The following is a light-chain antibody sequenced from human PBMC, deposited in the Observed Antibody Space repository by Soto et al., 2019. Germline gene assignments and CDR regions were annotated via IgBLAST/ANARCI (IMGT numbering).Light chain of an antibody. J-gene: IGKJ4*01. V-gene: IGKV3-20*01. CDR1: QSVSSIY. Sequence: EIVLTQSPGTLSLSPGERATLSCRASQSVSSIYLAWYQHKPGQATRLLIYGASSRATGIPDRFSGSGSGTDFTLTIRRLEPEDFAVYYCQQYGSSLLTFGGGTKVEIK. CDR3: QQYGSSLLT. CDR2: GAS.